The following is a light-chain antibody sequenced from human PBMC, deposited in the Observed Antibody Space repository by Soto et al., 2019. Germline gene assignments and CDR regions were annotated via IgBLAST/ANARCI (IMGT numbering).Light chain of an antibody. J-gene: IGLJ1*01. Sequence: QSALTQPRSVSGSPGQSVTISCTGTSSDIGNYNYVSWYQQYPGKAPKLIIYDVSKRPSGIPDRFFGSKFGNTASLTISGLQTEAQADYYGGSYAVGFIFVFGTGTKVTV. CDR1: SSDIGNYNY. V-gene: IGLV2-11*01. CDR3: GSYAVGFIFV. CDR2: DVS.